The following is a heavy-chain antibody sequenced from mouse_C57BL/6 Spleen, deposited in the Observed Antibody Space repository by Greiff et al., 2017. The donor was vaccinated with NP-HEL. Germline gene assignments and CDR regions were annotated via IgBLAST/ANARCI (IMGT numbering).Heavy chain of an antibody. V-gene: IGHV1-50*01. CDR3: ARGYGSSYTWFAY. J-gene: IGHJ3*01. Sequence: QVQLQQPGAELVKPGASVKLSCKASGYTFTSYWMQWVKQRPGQGLEWIGEIDPSDSYTNYNQKFKGKATLTVDTSSSTAYMQLSSLTSEDSAVYYCARGYGSSYTWFAYWGQGTLVTVSA. CDR1: GYTFTSYW. CDR2: IDPSDSYT. D-gene: IGHD1-1*01.